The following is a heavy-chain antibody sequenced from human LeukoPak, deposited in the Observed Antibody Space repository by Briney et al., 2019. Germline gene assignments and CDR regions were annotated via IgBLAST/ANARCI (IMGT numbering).Heavy chain of an antibody. D-gene: IGHD3-22*01. V-gene: IGHV3-9*01. CDR2: ISWNSGSI. CDR3: AKDIAMIVGGDIDY. CDR1: GFTFDDYA. J-gene: IGHJ4*02. Sequence: GGSLRLSCAASGFTFDDYAVHWVRQAPGKGLEWVSGISWNSGSIGYADSVKGRSTISRDNAKNSLYLQMNSLRAEDTALYYCAKDIAMIVGGDIDYWGQGTLVTVSS.